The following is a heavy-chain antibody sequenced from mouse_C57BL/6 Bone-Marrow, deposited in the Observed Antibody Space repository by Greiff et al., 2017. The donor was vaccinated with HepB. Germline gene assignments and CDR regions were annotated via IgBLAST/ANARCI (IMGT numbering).Heavy chain of an antibody. V-gene: IGHV5-12*01. CDR1: GFTFSDYY. D-gene: IGHD2-1*01. CDR2: ISNGGGST. CDR3: AREEANYPFAY. Sequence: DVHLVESGGGLVQPGGSLKLSCAASGFTFSDYYMYWVRQTPEKRLEWVAYISNGGGSTYYPDTVKGRFTISRDNAKNTLYLQMSRLKSEDTAMYYCAREEANYPFAYWGQGTLVTVSA. J-gene: IGHJ3*01.